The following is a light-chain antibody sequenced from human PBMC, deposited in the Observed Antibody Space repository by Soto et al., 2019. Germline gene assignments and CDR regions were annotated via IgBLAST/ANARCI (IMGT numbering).Light chain of an antibody. Sequence: QSALTQPASVSGAPGQSITVCCTGTSSDVGGYNYVSWYQQYPGKVPRLMIYDVTNRPSGVSNRFSGSKSGNTASLTISGLQAEDEADYYCSSYRRGSTYVFGTGTKLTVL. J-gene: IGLJ1*01. CDR1: SSDVGGYNY. V-gene: IGLV2-14*01. CDR2: DVT. CDR3: SSYRRGSTYV.